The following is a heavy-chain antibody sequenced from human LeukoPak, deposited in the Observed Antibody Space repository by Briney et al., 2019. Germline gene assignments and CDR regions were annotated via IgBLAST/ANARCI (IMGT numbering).Heavy chain of an antibody. V-gene: IGHV3-30*04. CDR2: LSYDGSSK. J-gene: IGHJ6*03. CDR1: GFTFSTFA. Sequence: GGSLRLSCAASGFTFSTFAMHWVRQAPGKGLEWVAILSYDGSSKYYADSVKGRFTISRDNSKKTLYLQMNSLRTEDTAVYYCARDFRRDCSGGSCYSRYYYYYYYMDVWGKGTTVTVSS. D-gene: IGHD2-15*01. CDR3: ARDFRRDCSGGSCYSRYYYYYYYMDV.